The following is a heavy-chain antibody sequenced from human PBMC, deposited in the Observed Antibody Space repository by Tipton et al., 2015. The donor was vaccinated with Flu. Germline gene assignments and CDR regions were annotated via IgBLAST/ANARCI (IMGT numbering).Heavy chain of an antibody. V-gene: IGHV3-74*03. Sequence: SLRLSCAASGFTFSKYWMHWVRQVPGKGLVWVSRINNDGSFTKYADSVKGRFTISRDNSKNTVDLQMNSLRAEDTAVYFCAASRQSHCSTTSCYPFDHWGRGTQVTVSP. J-gene: IGHJ4*02. D-gene: IGHD2-2*01. CDR3: AASRQSHCSTTSCYPFDH. CDR1: GFTFSKYW. CDR2: INNDGSFT.